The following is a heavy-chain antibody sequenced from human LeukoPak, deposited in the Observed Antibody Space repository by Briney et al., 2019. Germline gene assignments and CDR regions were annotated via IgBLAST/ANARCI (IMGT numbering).Heavy chain of an antibody. CDR1: GFTFSTYA. CDR3: ARARSSYGYGDAFDI. V-gene: IGHV3-30*04. J-gene: IGHJ3*02. CDR2: ISYDRSSK. D-gene: IGHD5-18*01. Sequence: PGGSLRLSCAASGFTFSTYAMHWVRQAPGKGLEWVVVISYDRSSKYYADSVKGRFTISRGNSKNTLYLQMNSLRAEDTAVYYCARARSSYGYGDAFDIWGQGTMVTVSS.